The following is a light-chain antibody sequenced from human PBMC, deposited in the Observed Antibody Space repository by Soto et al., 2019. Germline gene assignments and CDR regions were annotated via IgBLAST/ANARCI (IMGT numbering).Light chain of an antibody. CDR2: SND. J-gene: IGLJ2*01. Sequence: QSVLTQPPSASGTPGQRVSISCSGGSSNIGTNTVNWYQHLPGTAPKLLIFSNDERPPGVPDRFSGSKSGTSASLAISGLQSDDEADYYCATWDDSLNGVVFGGGTQLTVL. V-gene: IGLV1-44*01. CDR1: SSNIGTNT. CDR3: ATWDDSLNGVV.